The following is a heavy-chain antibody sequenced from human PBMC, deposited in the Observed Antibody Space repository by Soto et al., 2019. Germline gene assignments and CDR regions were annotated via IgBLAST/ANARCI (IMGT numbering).Heavy chain of an antibody. J-gene: IGHJ6*02. Sequence: QVQLVASGGGLVKPGGSLRLSCAASGFTFSDYYMSWIRQAPGKGLEWVSYISSSSSYTNYADSVKGRFTISRDNAKNSLYLQMNSLRAEDTAVYYCARAQRDYYGMDVWGQGTTVTVSS. CDR3: ARAQRDYYGMDV. CDR1: GFTFSDYY. D-gene: IGHD6-25*01. V-gene: IGHV3-11*06. CDR2: ISSSSSYT.